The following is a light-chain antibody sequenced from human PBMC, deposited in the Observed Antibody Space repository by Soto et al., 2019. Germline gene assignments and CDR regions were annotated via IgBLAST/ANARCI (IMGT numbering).Light chain of an antibody. J-gene: IGKJ1*01. CDR3: QHYNSYSEA. V-gene: IGKV1-5*03. CDR2: KAS. CDR1: QTISSW. Sequence: DIQMTQSPPTRSGSVGARSPFICGAIQTISSWLAWYQQKPGKAPKLLIYKASTLKSGVPSRFSGSGSGTEFTLTISSLQTDEFATYYCQHYNSYSEAFGQGTKVDIK.